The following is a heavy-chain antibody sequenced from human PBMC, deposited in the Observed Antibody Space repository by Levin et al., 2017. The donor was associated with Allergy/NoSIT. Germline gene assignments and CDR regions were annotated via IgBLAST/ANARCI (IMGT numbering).Heavy chain of an antibody. CDR3: AKAVGSIGPFDI. CDR1: GFTFSSYA. CDR2: IRGSGERT. D-gene: IGHD1-26*01. V-gene: IGHV3-23*01. Sequence: GESLKISCEASGFTFSSYAMGWVRQAPGKGLEWVSTIRGSGERTHYADSVKGRFTISRDNSKNTIYLQMNSLRGEDTAVYYCAKAVGSIGPFDIWGQGTMVTVSS. J-gene: IGHJ3*02.